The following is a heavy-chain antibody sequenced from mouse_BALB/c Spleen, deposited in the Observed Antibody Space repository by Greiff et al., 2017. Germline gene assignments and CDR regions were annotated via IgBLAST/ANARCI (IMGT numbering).Heavy chain of an antibody. CDR3: ARGKVGPYAMDY. J-gene: IGHJ4*01. Sequence: DVKLVESGGGLVKPGGSLKLSCAASGFTFSSYAMSWVRQTPEKRLEWVASISSGGSTYYPDSVKGRFTISRDNARNILYLQMSSLRSEDTAMYYCARGKVGPYAMDYWGQGTSVTVSS. CDR2: ISSGGST. CDR1: GFTFSSYA. V-gene: IGHV5-6-5*01. D-gene: IGHD4-1*01.